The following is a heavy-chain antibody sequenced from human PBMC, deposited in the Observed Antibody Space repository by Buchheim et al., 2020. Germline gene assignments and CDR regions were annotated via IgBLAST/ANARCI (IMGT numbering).Heavy chain of an antibody. CDR3: STGGYRFDI. Sequence: EVQMVESGGGLVKPGGSLRLSCAASGFYFSNAWMNWVRQAPGKGLEWVGRIKSKSAGGTLEYAEPVKGRFTISRDDSKSTVYLQMDSLKSEDTAVYYCSTGGYRFDIWGQGTL. J-gene: IGHJ4*02. D-gene: IGHD5-18*01. CDR1: GFYFSNAW. V-gene: IGHV3-15*01. CDR2: IKSKSAGGTL.